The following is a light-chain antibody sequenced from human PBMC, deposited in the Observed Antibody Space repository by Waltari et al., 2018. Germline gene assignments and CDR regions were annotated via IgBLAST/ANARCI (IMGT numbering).Light chain of an antibody. CDR3: QHYYSTPRT. CDR2: DAS. V-gene: IGKV1-NL1*01. Sequence: DIQMTQSPSSLSASVGDRVTITCRASRDINDSLAWYQQKPGRAPKVLLFDASSLQSGVPSRFIGSGSGTDFTLTISSLQPEDFATYYCQHYYSTPRTFGRGTTVEIK. J-gene: IGKJ2*02. CDR1: RDINDS.